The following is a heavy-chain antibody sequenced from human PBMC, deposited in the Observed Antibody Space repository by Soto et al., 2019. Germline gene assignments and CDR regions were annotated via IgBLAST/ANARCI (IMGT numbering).Heavy chain of an antibody. CDR1: GGSISSYY. CDR3: AGDLGAVAGTYGVADYYYYCGMDV. Sequence: PSETLSLTCTVSGGSISSYYWSWIRQPPGKGLEWIGYIYYSGSTNYNPSLKSRVTISVDTSKNQFSLKLSSVTAADTAVYYCAGDLGAVAGTYGVADYYYYCGMDVWGQGTTVTVSS. D-gene: IGHD6-19*01. V-gene: IGHV4-59*01. J-gene: IGHJ6*02. CDR2: IYYSGST.